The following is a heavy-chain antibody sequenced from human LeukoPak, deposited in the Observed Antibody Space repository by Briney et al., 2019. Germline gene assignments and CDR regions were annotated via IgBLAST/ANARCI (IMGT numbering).Heavy chain of an antibody. CDR2: ISYDGSNK. CDR1: GFTFSSYG. CDR3: AKVNAAAGTDYYYYYGMDV. J-gene: IGHJ6*02. V-gene: IGHV3-30*18. D-gene: IGHD6-13*01. Sequence: GGSLRLSCAASGFTFSSYGMHWVRQAPGKGLGWVAVISYDGSNKYYGDSVKGRFTISRDNSKNTLYLQMNSLRAEDTAVYYCAKVNAAAGTDYYYYYGMDVWGQGTTVTVSS.